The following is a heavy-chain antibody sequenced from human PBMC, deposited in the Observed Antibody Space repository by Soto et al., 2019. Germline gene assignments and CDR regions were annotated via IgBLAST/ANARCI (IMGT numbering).Heavy chain of an antibody. J-gene: IGHJ4*02. CDR1: GYTFTGYY. D-gene: IGHD4-4*01. CDR2: ISADNTNR. V-gene: IGHV1-18*04. CDR3: TRGARPIADSGDNYTPFDY. Sequence: GASVKVSCKASGYTFTGYYMHWVRQAPGQGLEWMGWISADNTNRNYAQDVQGRVTMTTDTSTNTSYMELRSLTSGDTAVYFCTRGARPIADSGDNYTPFDYWGQGTLVTVSS.